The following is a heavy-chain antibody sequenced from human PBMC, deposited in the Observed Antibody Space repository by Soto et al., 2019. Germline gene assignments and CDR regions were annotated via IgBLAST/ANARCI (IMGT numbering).Heavy chain of an antibody. CDR1: VFTFSSYG. V-gene: IGHV3-23*01. CDR2: ISGSGGST. CDR3: AKGRTTVTIRWSGYYYYGMDV. D-gene: IGHD4-17*01. Sequence: GGSLRLSCAASVFTFSSYGMHWVRQAPGKGLEWVSAISGSGGSTYYADSVKGRFTISRDNSKNTLYLQMNSLRAEDTAVYYCAKGRTTVTIRWSGYYYYGMDVWGQGTTVTVSS. J-gene: IGHJ6*02.